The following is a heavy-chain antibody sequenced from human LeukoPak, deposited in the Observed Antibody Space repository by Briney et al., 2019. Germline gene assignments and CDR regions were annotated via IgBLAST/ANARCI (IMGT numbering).Heavy chain of an antibody. V-gene: IGHV3-7*03. D-gene: IGHD3-3*01. J-gene: IGHJ6*02. CDR3: ARVGSGAYYYYGMDV. CDR1: GFTFSSHW. Sequence: GGSLRLSCAASGFTFSSHWMTWVRQAPGKGLEWVANIKEDGTRKNYMDSVKGRFTISRDNAKNSLYLQMSGLRAEDTALYYCARVGSGAYYYYGMDVWGQGTTVTVSS. CDR2: IKEDGTRK.